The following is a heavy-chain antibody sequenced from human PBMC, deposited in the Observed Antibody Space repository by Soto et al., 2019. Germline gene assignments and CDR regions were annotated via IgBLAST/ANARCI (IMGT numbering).Heavy chain of an antibody. CDR3: ARAPMTTVTTFRGDYGMDV. V-gene: IGHV3-48*02. CDR1: GFTFSSYS. D-gene: IGHD4-17*01. Sequence: EVQLVESGGGLVQPGGSLRLSCAASGFTFSSYSMNWVRQAPGKGLEWVSYISSSSSTIYYADSVKGRFTISRDNAKNSLYLQMNSLRDEDTAVYYCARAPMTTVTTFRGDYGMDVWGQGTTVTVSS. J-gene: IGHJ6*02. CDR2: ISSSSSTI.